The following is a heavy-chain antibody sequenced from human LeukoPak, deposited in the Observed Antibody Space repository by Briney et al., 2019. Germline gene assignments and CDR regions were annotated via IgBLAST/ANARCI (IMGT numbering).Heavy chain of an antibody. J-gene: IGHJ6*02. V-gene: IGHV3-21*01. CDR1: GFTFSTYT. CDR2: ISSTSSYI. CDR3: ARDGYCSGGSCYGMGV. D-gene: IGHD2-15*01. Sequence: GGSLRLSCAASGFTFSTYTINWVRQAPGKGLEWVSSISSTSSYIYYADSLKGRFTISRDNAKNSLYLQMNSLRAEDTAVYYCARDGYCSGGSCYGMGVWGQGTTVTVSS.